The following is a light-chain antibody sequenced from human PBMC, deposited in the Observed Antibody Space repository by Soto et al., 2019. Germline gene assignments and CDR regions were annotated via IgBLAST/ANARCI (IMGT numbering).Light chain of an antibody. V-gene: IGKV2-30*01. CDR3: MQGTHWPPT. Sequence: DVVMTQSPLSLPVTLGQPASISCRSSQSVVYSDGIAYLTWFQQRPGQSPRRLIYRVSNRDYGVPDRFSGSGSGTDFTLKISRVEAEDVRVYYCMQGTHWPPTFGRGTKVEIK. J-gene: IGKJ1*01. CDR2: RVS. CDR1: QSVVYSDGIAY.